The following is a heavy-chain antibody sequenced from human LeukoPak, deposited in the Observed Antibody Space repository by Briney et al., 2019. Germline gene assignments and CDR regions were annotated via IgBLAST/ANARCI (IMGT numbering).Heavy chain of an antibody. CDR2: ISAYNGNT. CDR3: ALLPYCTPIPCYHFDL. D-gene: IGHD2-8*01. CDR1: GYTFIRYG. Sequence: ASVSVSCRASGYTFIRYGMSWVRQAPGQGREGGGGISAYNGNTNYAQHLQGRVILTTDPSTTTAYMDLRSLRSDDPPVYYCALLPYCTPIPCYHFDLWGQGTLVTVSS. J-gene: IGHJ4*02. V-gene: IGHV1-18*01.